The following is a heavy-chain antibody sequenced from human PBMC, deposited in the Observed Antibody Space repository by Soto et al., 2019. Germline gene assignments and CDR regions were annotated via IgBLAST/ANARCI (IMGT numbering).Heavy chain of an antibody. J-gene: IGHJ6*02. CDR2: IKSKTDGGTT. V-gene: IGHV3-15*07. CDR3: TTGEFRLSYGMDV. D-gene: IGHD3-10*01. CDR1: GFTFSNAW. Sequence: GGSLRLSCAASGFTFSNAWMNWVRQAPGKGLEWVGRIKSKTDGGTTDYAAPVKGRFTISRDDSKNTLYLQMNSLKTEDTAVYYCTTGEFRLSYGMDVWGQGTTVTVSS.